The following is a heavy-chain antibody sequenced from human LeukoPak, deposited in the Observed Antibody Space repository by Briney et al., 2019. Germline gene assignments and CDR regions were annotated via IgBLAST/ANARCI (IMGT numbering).Heavy chain of an antibody. CDR2: ISGGGGST. D-gene: IGHD1-26*01. J-gene: IGHJ4*02. Sequence: GGSLRLSCAASGFTFTSYSMNWVRQAPGKGLELVSTISGGGGSTYYADSVKGRFTISRDNSKNTLYLQVNSLRAEDTAVYYCAKGGKWDVTPFDYWGQGTLVTVSS. CDR3: AKGGKWDVTPFDY. V-gene: IGHV3-23*01. CDR1: GFTFTSYS.